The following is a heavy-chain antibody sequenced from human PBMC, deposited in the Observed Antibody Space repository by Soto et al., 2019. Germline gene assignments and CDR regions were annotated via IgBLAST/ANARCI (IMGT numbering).Heavy chain of an antibody. CDR2: ISYDGSNK. Sequence: VMVSCASSGLTFMGDFMHLVREAPGEVLQWVAVISYDGSNKYYEESVEGRFTIARDNYKNTLYLQVNSLRAEDTAVYYCAKRSYYSDTSPEPPFESWGKGIMVTVSS. CDR1: GLTFMGDF. J-gene: IGHJ4*02. CDR3: AKRSYYSDTSPEPPFES. V-gene: IGHV3-30*18. D-gene: IGHD3-9*01.